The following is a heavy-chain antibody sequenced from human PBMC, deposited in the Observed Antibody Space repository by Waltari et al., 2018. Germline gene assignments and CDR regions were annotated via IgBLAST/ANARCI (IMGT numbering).Heavy chain of an antibody. CDR3: ARGIQLWGRGSWYFDN. J-gene: IGHJ4*02. Sequence: QVQLVQSGSELKKPGASVKVSCKASGYIFTNYAMNWVRQAPGQGLEWMGLSKPKTGNPTYAQGFRGRFVFSLDTSVSTASLQISSLKAEDTAVYYCARGIQLWGRGSWYFDNWGQGTLVTVSS. V-gene: IGHV7-4-1*02. CDR1: GYIFTNYA. CDR2: SKPKTGNP. D-gene: IGHD3-16*01.